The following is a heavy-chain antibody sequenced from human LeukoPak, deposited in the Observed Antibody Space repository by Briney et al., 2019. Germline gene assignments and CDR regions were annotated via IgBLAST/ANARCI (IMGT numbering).Heavy chain of an antibody. J-gene: IGHJ4*02. Sequence: EASVKVSCKASGYTFTSYDINWVRQATGQGLEWMGWMNPNSGNTGYAQKLQGRVTMTRNTSISTAYMELSSLRSEDTAVYYCARRMITFGGVIANWGQGTLVTVSS. CDR3: ARRMITFGGVIAN. D-gene: IGHD3-16*02. V-gene: IGHV1-8*01. CDR2: MNPNSGNT. CDR1: GYTFTSYD.